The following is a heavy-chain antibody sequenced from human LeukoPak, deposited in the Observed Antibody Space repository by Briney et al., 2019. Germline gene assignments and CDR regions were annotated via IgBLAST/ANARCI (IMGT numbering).Heavy chain of an antibody. CDR2: IYTSGST. Sequence: SETLSLTCTVSGGSISSYYRSWIRQPAGKGLEWIGRIYTSGSTNYNPSLKSRVTMSVDTSKNQFSLKLSSVIAADTAVYYCARVGFGELYYYYMDVWGKGTTVTVSS. CDR3: ARVGFGELYYYYMDV. D-gene: IGHD3-10*01. J-gene: IGHJ6*03. CDR1: GGSISSYY. V-gene: IGHV4-4*07.